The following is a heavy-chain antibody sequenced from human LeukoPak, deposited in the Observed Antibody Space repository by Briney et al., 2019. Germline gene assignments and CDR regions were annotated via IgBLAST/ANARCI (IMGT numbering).Heavy chain of an antibody. D-gene: IGHD7-27*01. CDR2: ISTSSSTI. V-gene: IGHV3-48*04. CDR3: AREKGANWDPFDY. CDR1: GFTFNSYS. Sequence: PGGSLRLSCAASGFTFNSYSMNWVRQAPGKGLEWVSYISTSSSTIYYADSVKGRFTISRDNAKNSLYLQMNSLRAEDTAVYYCAREKGANWDPFDYWGRGTLVVVSS. J-gene: IGHJ4*02.